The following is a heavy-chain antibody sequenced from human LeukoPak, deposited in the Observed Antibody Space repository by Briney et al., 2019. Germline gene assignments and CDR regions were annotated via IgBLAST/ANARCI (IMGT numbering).Heavy chain of an antibody. CDR1: DGAIAGYS. J-gene: IGHJ4*02. V-gene: IGHV4-59*01. CDR3: AKMTIHGDSVL. D-gene: IGHD4-17*01. Sequence: PSETLSLTCTVSDGAIAGYSWSWIRQPPGKGLEWIGYIYYSGSTNYNPSLKSRVTISVDTSKNQASLNLNSVTAADTALYYCAKMTIHGDSVLWGQGILVTVSS. CDR2: IYYSGST.